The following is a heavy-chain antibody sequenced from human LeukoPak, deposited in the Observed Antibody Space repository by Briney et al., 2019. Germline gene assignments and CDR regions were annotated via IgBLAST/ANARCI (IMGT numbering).Heavy chain of an antibody. J-gene: IGHJ3*02. Sequence: SETLSLTCTVSGGSISSYYWSWIRQPPGKGLEWIGYIYYSGSTNYNPSLKGRVTISVDTSKNQFSLKLSSVTAADTAVYYCARPGDYERRDAFDIWGQGTMVTVSS. CDR1: GGSISSYY. CDR3: ARPGDYERRDAFDI. CDR2: IYYSGST. V-gene: IGHV4-59*08. D-gene: IGHD4-17*01.